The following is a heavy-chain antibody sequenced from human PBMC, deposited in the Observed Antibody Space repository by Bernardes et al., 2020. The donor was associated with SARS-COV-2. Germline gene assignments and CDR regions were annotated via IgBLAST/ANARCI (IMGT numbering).Heavy chain of an antibody. J-gene: IGHJ4*02. D-gene: IGHD3-3*01. CDR1: GGSFSGYY. V-gene: IGHV4-34*01. Sequence: SETLSLTCAVYGGSFSGYYWSWIRQPPGKGLEWIGEINHSGSTNYNPSLKSRVTISVDTSKNQFSLKLSSVTAADTAVYYCVRGLTIFGVVRPFDYWGQGTLVTVSS. CDR3: VRGLTIFGVVRPFDY. CDR2: INHSGST.